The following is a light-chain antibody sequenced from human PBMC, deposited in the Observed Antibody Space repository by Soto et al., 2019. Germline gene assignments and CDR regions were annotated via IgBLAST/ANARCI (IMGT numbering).Light chain of an antibody. J-gene: IGKJ1*01. Sequence: IQLTQSPSSLSASIGDAVTITCRASQGISTLLAWYQQKPGAAPKLLIQKASTLESGVPSRFSGSGSGTEFTLTITSLQPDDFATYYCQQYMSYSPWTFGQGTKVEVK. CDR2: KAS. CDR3: QQYMSYSPWT. V-gene: IGKV1-5*03. CDR1: QGISTL.